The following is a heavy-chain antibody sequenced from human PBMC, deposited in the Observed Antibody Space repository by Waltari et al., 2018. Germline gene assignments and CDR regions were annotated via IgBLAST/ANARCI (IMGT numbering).Heavy chain of an antibody. D-gene: IGHD3-16*01. CDR2: ISGSGTGT. J-gene: IGHJ4*02. V-gene: IGHV3-23*01. CDR3: ATFKGDY. Sequence: EVQLLESGGGLVQPGGSLRLSCAASGFTFGTYSMSWVRQVPGEGLEWVSSISGSGTGTYYADSVKGRFTISRDNSKNTLSLQMNSLRAEDTALYYCATFKGDYWGQGTLVTVSS. CDR1: GFTFGTYS.